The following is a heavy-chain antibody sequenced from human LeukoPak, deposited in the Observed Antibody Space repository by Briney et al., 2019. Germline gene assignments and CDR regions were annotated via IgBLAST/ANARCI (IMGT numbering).Heavy chain of an antibody. Sequence: GGSLRLSCAASGFTFSSYWMSWVRQAPGKGLEWVAVISYDGSNKYYADSVKGRFTISRDNSKNTLYLQMNSLRAEDTAVYYCARDARYYFDYWGQGTLVTVSS. CDR1: GFTFSSYW. CDR3: ARDARYYFDY. J-gene: IGHJ4*02. CDR2: ISYDGSNK. V-gene: IGHV3-30-3*01.